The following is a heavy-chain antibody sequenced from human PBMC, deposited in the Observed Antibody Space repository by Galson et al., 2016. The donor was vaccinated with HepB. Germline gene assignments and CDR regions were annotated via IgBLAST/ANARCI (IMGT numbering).Heavy chain of an antibody. J-gene: IGHJ4*02. CDR3: ARVGTQGWLVYYFDY. D-gene: IGHD3-22*01. V-gene: IGHV1-69*13. Sequence: SVKVSCKASGDTFSSYGINWVRQAPGQGLEWMGGIIPIFGTANYAQKFQGRVTITADESTSTAYMELSSLRSEDTAVYYCARVGTQGWLVYYFDYWGQGTLVSVSS. CDR1: GDTFSSYG. CDR2: IIPIFGTA.